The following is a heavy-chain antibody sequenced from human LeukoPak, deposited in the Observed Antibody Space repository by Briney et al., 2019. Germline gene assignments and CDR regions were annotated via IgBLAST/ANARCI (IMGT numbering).Heavy chain of an antibody. V-gene: IGHV4-39*01. J-gene: IGHJ4*02. Sequence: SETLSLTCTASGASISSSSYYWGWIRQPPGKGLEWIGGIYYSGSTYYNPSLKSRVTISVDTSKNQFSLKLSSVTAADTAVYYCARHYDSSGYGIDYWGQGTLVTVSS. CDR1: GASISSSSYY. CDR3: ARHYDSSGYGIDY. D-gene: IGHD3-22*01. CDR2: IYYSGST.